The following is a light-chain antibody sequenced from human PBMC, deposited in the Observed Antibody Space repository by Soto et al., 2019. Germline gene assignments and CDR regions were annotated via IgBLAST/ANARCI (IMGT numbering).Light chain of an antibody. CDR2: GAS. CDR1: QGISNW. CDR3: QQTNTFLPLT. J-gene: IGKJ4*01. Sequence: DLQMTQSPSSVSASVGDRVTITCRASQGISNWLAWYQQQPGKAPKLLIYGASRLQSGVPSRFSGGGSGTHFTLIISSLQPEDFATYYCQQTNTFLPLTFGGGTKVEI. V-gene: IGKV1-12*01.